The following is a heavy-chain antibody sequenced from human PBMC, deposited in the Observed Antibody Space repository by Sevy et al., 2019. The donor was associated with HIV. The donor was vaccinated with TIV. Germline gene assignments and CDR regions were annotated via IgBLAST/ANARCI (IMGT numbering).Heavy chain of an antibody. CDR2: ISSSSSYI. J-gene: IGHJ6*02. CDR1: GFTFGSYS. Sequence: GGSLRLSCAASGFTFGSYSMNWVRQAPGKGLEWVSSISSSSSYIYYADSVKGRFTISRDNAKNSLYLQMNSLRAEDTAVYYCARDQPYVVVVVAVHGYYYGMDVWGQGTTVTVSS. V-gene: IGHV3-21*01. D-gene: IGHD2-15*01. CDR3: ARDQPYVVVVVAVHGYYYGMDV.